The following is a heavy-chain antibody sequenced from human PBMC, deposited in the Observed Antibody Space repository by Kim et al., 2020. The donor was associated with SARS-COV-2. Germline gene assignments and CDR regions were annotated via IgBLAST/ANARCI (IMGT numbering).Heavy chain of an antibody. D-gene: IGHD6-13*01. V-gene: IGHV1-46*01. CDR1: GYTFTSYY. J-gene: IGHJ6*02. CDR3: ARDFLSSSWYRTKNADYGMDV. CDR2: INPSGGST. Sequence: ASVKVSCKASGYTFTSYYMHWVRQAPGQGLEWMGIINPSGGSTSYAQKFQGRVTMTRDTSTSTVYMELSSLRSEDTAVYYCARDFLSSSWYRTKNADYGMDVWGQGTTVTVSS.